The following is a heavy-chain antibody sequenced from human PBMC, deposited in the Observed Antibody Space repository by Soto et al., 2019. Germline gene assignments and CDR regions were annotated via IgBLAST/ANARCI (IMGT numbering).Heavy chain of an antibody. CDR3: ARTAPIAARPVWGYYYEGMDV. CDR1: GYSFTSYW. D-gene: IGHD6-6*01. Sequence: VESLKISCKGSGYSFTSYWISWVRQMPGKGLEWMGRIDPSDSYTNYSPSFQGHVTISADKSISTAYLQWSSLKASDTAMYYCARTAPIAARPVWGYYYEGMDVWGQGTTVTVSS. V-gene: IGHV5-10-1*01. J-gene: IGHJ6*02. CDR2: IDPSDSYT.